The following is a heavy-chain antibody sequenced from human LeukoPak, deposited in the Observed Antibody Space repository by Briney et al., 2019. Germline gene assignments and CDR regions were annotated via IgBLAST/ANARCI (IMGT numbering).Heavy chain of an antibody. V-gene: IGHV4-59*01. CDR1: GGSISSYY. J-gene: IGHJ6*02. D-gene: IGHD5-12*01. CDR3: ARVRVDIVATGHYYYYGMDV. Sequence: PSETLSLTCTVSGGSISSYYWSWIRQPPGKGLEWIGCIYYSGSTNYNPSLKSRVTISVDTSKNQFSLKLSSVTAADTAVYYCARVRVDIVATGHYYYYGMDVWGQGTTVTVSS. CDR2: IYYSGST.